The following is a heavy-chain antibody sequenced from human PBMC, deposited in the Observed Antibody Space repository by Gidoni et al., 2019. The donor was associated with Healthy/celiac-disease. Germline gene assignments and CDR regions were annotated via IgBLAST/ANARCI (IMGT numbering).Heavy chain of an antibody. Sequence: QVQLVQSGAEVKKPGASVKVSCKASGYTFTSYAMHWVRQAPGQRLEWMGWINAGNGNTKYSQKFQGRVTITRDTAASTAYMELSSLRSEDTAVYYCARGLVVPAAIKGYYYYYMDVWGKGTTVTVSS. CDR3: ARGLVVPAAIKGYYYYYMDV. D-gene: IGHD2-2*02. J-gene: IGHJ6*03. CDR2: INAGNGNT. V-gene: IGHV1-3*01. CDR1: GYTFTSYA.